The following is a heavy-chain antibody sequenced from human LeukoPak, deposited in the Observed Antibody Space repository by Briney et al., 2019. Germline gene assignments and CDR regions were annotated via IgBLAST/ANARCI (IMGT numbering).Heavy chain of an antibody. V-gene: IGHV4-38-2*02. Sequence: PSETLSLTCTVSGYSISNDYHWGWIRQPPGKGLEWIGNIYHSGSTYYNPSLKSRVTISVDTSKNQFSLKLSSVTAADTAVYYCARVKGGYDYSPYYYYYYYTDVWGKGTTVTISS. J-gene: IGHJ6*03. CDR1: GYSISNDYH. CDR2: IYHSGST. CDR3: ARVKGGYDYSPYYYYYYYTDV. D-gene: IGHD5-12*01.